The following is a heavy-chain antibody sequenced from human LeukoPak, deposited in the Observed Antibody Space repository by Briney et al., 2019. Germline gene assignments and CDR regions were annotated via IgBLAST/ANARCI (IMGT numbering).Heavy chain of an antibody. V-gene: IGHV4-59*01. CDR1: GGSISSYY. Sequence: PSETLSLTCTVSGGSISSYYWSWIRQPPGKGLEWIGYIYYSGSTNYNPSLKSRVTISVDTSKNQFSLKLSSVTAADTAVYYCARVTTAKDPIFDYWGQGTLVTVSS. CDR2: IYYSGST. J-gene: IGHJ4*02. D-gene: IGHD4-17*01. CDR3: ARVTTAKDPIFDY.